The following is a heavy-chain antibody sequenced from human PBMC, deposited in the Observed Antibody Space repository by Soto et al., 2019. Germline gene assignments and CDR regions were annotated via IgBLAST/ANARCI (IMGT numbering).Heavy chain of an antibody. V-gene: IGHV3-30-3*01. D-gene: IGHD6-19*01. CDR2: ISYDGSNK. Sequence: PGGSLRLSCAASGFTFSSYAMHWVRQAPGKGLEWVAVISYDGSNKYYADSVKGRFTISRDNSKNTLYLQMNSLRVEDTALYYCARIPGYRSGWYLLDHWGQGALVTVSS. J-gene: IGHJ4*02. CDR1: GFTFSSYA. CDR3: ARIPGYRSGWYLLDH.